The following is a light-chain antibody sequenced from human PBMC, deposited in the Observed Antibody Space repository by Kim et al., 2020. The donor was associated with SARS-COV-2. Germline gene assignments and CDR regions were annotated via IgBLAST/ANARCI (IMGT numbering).Light chain of an antibody. CDR3: LLSYSGTRV. CDR2: DAS. J-gene: IGLJ2*01. Sequence: PGAPVALSCGSSTGAVSICHDSPWIQHKPGQAPRTLIYDASKKQSSTPARFSGSLLGGKAALTLSDAQPEDEADYYCLLSYSGTRVFDGGTQLTVL. V-gene: IGLV7-46*01. CDR1: TGAVSICHD.